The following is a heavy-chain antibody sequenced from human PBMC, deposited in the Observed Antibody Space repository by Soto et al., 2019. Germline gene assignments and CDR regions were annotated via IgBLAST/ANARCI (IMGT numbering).Heavy chain of an antibody. J-gene: IGHJ4*02. Sequence: SSETLSLTCTVFGDSISTFYWGWMRQSPGKELEWIGYVYYTGSTNYNPSLKSRVTISVDRSKNQFSLKLTSANAADTAVYYCARGRTVRNYADDSSDYFYFFDYWGQGTRVTVS. D-gene: IGHD3-22*01. V-gene: IGHV4-59*01. CDR2: VYYTGST. CDR3: ARGRTVRNYADDSSDYFYFFDY. CDR1: GDSISTFY.